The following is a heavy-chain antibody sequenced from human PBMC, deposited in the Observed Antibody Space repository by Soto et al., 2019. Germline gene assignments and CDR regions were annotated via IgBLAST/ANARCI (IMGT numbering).Heavy chain of an antibody. D-gene: IGHD2-15*01. V-gene: IGHV4-30-4*08. CDR2: IYKSATT. J-gene: IGHJ5*01. CDR1: GDSISTVDYF. Sequence: PSETLSLTCSVSGDSISTVDYFWAWIRQPPGQALEYLGYIYKSATTYYNPSFESRVAISLDMSKSQFSLNVTSVTAADTAVYFCARGRYCLTGRCFPNWFDSWGQGTLVTVSS. CDR3: ARGRYCLTGRCFPNWFDS.